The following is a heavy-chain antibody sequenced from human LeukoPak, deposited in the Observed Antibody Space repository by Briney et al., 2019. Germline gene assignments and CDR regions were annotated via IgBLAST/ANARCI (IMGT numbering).Heavy chain of an antibody. D-gene: IGHD2-2*01. CDR1: GLTLSRYL. Sequence: GGSLRLSCAASGLTLSRYLMGWVRQVPGKGLESVANIKQEGSEKYYVGSVKGRLTVSRDNAKNSLYPQMNSLRGEDTAVYYCAREGTQRSMDVWGKGTTVTVSS. V-gene: IGHV3-7*03. CDR3: AREGTQRSMDV. J-gene: IGHJ6*04. CDR2: IKQEGSEK.